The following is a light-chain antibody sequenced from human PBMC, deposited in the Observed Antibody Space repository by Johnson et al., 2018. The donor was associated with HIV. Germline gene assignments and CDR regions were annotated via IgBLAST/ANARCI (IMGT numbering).Light chain of an antibody. V-gene: IGLV1-51*02. CDR2: ENN. CDR3: GTWDSSLSAA. CDR1: SSNIGNDY. J-gene: IGLJ1*01. Sequence: QSVLTQPPSVSAAPGQKVTISCSGSSSNIGNDYVSWYQQLPGTAPKLLIYENNKRPSGIPARFSGSKSGTSATLGITGLQTGDEADYYCGTWDSSLSAAFGTGTKVTVL.